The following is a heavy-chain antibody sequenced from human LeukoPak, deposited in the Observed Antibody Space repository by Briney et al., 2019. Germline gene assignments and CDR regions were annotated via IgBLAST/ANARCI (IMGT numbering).Heavy chain of an antibody. CDR3: AQQLVKGSFDY. V-gene: IGHV1-46*03. D-gene: IGHD6-13*01. CDR1: GYTFTSYY. CDR2: INPSGGST. Sequence: ASVKVSCKASGYTFTSYYMHWVRQAPGQGLEWMGIINPSGGSTSYAQKFQGRVTMTRDTSTSTVYMELSSLRSEDTAVYHCAQQLVKGSFDYWGQGTLVTVSS. J-gene: IGHJ4*02.